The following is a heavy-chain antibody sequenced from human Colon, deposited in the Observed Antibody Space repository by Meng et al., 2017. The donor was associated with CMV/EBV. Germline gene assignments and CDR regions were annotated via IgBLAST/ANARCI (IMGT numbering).Heavy chain of an antibody. CDR3: ASEGGCSRSACYSR. CDR1: GFTFSDYY. Sequence: GESLKISCAASGFTFSDYYMSWIRQAPGKGLEWVSYISSSGSTIYYADSVKGRFTISKDNAKNSLYLQMNSLRAEDTAVYYCASEGGCSRSACYSRWGQGTLVTVSS. D-gene: IGHD2-21*02. J-gene: IGHJ4*02. CDR2: ISSSGSTI. V-gene: IGHV3-11*01.